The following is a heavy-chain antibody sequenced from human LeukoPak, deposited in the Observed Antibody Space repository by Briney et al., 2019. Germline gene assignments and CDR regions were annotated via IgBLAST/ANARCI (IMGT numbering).Heavy chain of an antibody. V-gene: IGHV3-21*01. CDR2: ISTSTSYI. Sequence: GGSLRLSCAASGFTFNSYGMNWVRQAPGKGLEWVSSISTSTSYIYYADSVKGRFTISRDNAKNSLYLQMNSLRAEDTAVYYCARLAVVAATEDPYYYKYGMDVWGQGTRSPSP. CDR1: GFTFNSYG. D-gene: IGHD2-15*01. CDR3: ARLAVVAATEDPYYYKYGMDV. J-gene: IGHJ6*02.